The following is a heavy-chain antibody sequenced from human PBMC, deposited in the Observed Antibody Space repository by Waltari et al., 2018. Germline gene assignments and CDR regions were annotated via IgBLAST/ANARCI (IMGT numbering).Heavy chain of an antibody. Sequence: QLQLQESGPGLVKPSETLSLTCTVSGGSISSSSYYLGWIHQPPGKGLEWIGSIYYSGSTYYNPSLKSRVTISVDTSKNQFARKLSSVTAADTSVYYCARNPLWSGYDMAWGQGTMVTVSS. V-gene: IGHV4-39*01. CDR1: GGSISSSSYY. J-gene: IGHJ3*01. CDR2: IYYSGST. CDR3: ARNPLWSGYDMA. D-gene: IGHD5-12*01.